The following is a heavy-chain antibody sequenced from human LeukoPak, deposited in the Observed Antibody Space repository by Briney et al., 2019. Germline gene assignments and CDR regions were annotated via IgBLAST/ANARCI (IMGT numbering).Heavy chain of an antibody. CDR1: GYSFTIYW. CDR3: ARGGGNWNYPWPYY. CDR2: IYPGDSDT. D-gene: IGHD1-7*01. V-gene: IGHV5-51*01. J-gene: IGHJ4*02. Sequence: ESLKTSCQGSGYSFTIYWIGWVRQIPGKGLEWMGIIYPGDSDTRYSPSFQGQVTISADKSISTAYLQWSSPKASDTAMYYGARGGGNWNYPWPYYWGQGTLVTVSS.